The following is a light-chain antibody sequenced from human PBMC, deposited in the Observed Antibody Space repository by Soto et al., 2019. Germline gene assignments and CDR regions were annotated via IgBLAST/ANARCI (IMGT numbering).Light chain of an antibody. Sequence: QSALTQPASVSGSPGQSITISCTETSSDVAAYNYVSWYQQYPGKAPKLMIYEVSKRPSGVSNRFSGSKSGNAASLTISGLQPEDEAAYYCSSYTSSSTLNWVFGGGTQLTVL. CDR1: SSDVAAYNY. J-gene: IGLJ3*02. CDR3: SSYTSSSTLNWV. CDR2: EVS. V-gene: IGLV2-14*01.